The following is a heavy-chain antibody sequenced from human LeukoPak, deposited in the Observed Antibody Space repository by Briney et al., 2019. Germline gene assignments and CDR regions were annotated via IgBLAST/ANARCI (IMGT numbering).Heavy chain of an antibody. Sequence: SETLSLTCTVSGYSISSGYYWGWIRQPPGKGLEWIGSIYHSGSTYYNPSLKSRVTISVDTSKNQFSLKLSSVTAADTAVYYCARGDSYYYYMDVWGKGTTVTVSS. CDR3: ARGDSYYYYMDV. V-gene: IGHV4-38-2*02. J-gene: IGHJ6*03. CDR2: IYHSGST. D-gene: IGHD3-16*01. CDR1: GYSISSGYY.